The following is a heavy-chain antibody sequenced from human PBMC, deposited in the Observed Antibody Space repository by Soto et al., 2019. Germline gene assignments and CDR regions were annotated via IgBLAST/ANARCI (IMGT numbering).Heavy chain of an antibody. CDR3: ARGSWMSSLLRFLEPLGY. J-gene: IGHJ4*02. CDR2: MNLNIVNT. D-gene: IGHD3-3*01. V-gene: IGHV1-8*01. CDR1: GYTFTSYD. Sequence: ASVKVSCKASGYTFTSYDINWVRQATGQGLDWVVWMNLNIVNTGFAKLFQGRVTMTRNTSISTSYMELSSLRSEDTALFYCARGSWMSSLLRFLEPLGYWGQGTLVTVSS.